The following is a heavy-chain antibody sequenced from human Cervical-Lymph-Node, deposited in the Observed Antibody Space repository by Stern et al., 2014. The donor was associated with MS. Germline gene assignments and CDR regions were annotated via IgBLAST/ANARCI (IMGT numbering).Heavy chain of an antibody. CDR1: GVSISSYTHY. Sequence: QVQLQESGPGLVKPSETLSLTCAVSGVSISSYTHYWAWIRQPPGKGLEWIGSVYYSGPPYYPPPLRRRVTIPVATPKIHFSRGHNYVAAADTAVYYCAKHACTGAACPFDLWGQGTLVTVSS. J-gene: IGHJ4*02. V-gene: IGHV4-39*01. D-gene: IGHD2-8*02. CDR2: VYYSGPP. CDR3: AKHACTGAACPFDL.